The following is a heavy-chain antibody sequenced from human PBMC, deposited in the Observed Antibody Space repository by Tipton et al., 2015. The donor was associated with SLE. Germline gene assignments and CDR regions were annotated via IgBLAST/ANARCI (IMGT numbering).Heavy chain of an antibody. CDR3: GGGWSNPSGGMDV. V-gene: IGHV1-69*18. Sequence: QLVQSGAEVKKPGSSVKVSCKASGYTFTSYGISWVRQAPGQGLEWMGRIIPIFGTANYAQKFQGRVTITADESPSTAYMELSSLRSEDTAVYYCGGGWSNPSGGMDVWGQGTTVTVSS. CDR2: IIPIFGTA. D-gene: IGHD2-15*01. CDR1: GYTFTSYG. J-gene: IGHJ6*02.